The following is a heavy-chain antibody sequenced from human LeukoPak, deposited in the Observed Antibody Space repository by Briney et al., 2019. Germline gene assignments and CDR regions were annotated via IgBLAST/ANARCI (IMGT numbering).Heavy chain of an antibody. J-gene: IGHJ4*02. Sequence: ASLKVSCKASGYTFSSYGISWVRQAPGQGLEWMGWISAYNGNTNFAQEFQGRVTMTTDTSTSTASMELRSLRSDDTTVYYCARDQGIYNHRIIDSWGQGTLVTVSS. CDR2: ISAYNGNT. CDR3: ARDQGIYNHRIIDS. D-gene: IGHD5-12*01. V-gene: IGHV1-18*01. CDR1: GYTFSSYG.